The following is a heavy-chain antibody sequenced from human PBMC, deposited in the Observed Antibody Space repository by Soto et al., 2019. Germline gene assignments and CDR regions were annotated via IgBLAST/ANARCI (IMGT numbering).Heavy chain of an antibody. CDR1: GFTFSSYA. CDR3: AKAFRALTPIKTYFDY. CDR2: ISGSGGST. Sequence: PGGSLRLSCAASGFTFSSYAMSWVRQAPGKGLEWVSAISGSGGSTYYADSVKGRFTISRDNSKNTLYLQMNSLRAEDTAVYYCAKAFRALTPIKTYFDYWGQGTLVTVSS. V-gene: IGHV3-23*01. J-gene: IGHJ4*02. D-gene: IGHD5-12*01.